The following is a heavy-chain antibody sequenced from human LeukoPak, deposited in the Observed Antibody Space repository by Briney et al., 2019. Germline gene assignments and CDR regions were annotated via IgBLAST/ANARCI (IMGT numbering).Heavy chain of an antibody. Sequence: GESLRISCKGSGYTFSSYWISWVLQMPGEGLEWMGRIDPSDSYTNYSPSFQGHVTISADKSISTAYLQWSSLKASDIAMYYCPREVGRVRYFDYWGQGSLVTVSS. J-gene: IGHJ4*02. D-gene: IGHD2-2*01. V-gene: IGHV5-10-1*01. CDR3: PREVGRVRYFDY. CDR2: IDPSDSYT. CDR1: GYTFSSYW.